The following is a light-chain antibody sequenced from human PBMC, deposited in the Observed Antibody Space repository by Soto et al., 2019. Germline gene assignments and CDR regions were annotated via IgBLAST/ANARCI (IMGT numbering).Light chain of an antibody. CDR2: DAS. V-gene: IGKV1-5*01. Sequence: DIQMTQSPSTLSASVGDRVTITCRASQSISSWLAWYQQKPGKAPKLLIYDASSLESGVPSRFSGSGSGTEFTLTISSLQPDDLATYYCQQYNSYSTFGQGTKV. J-gene: IGKJ1*01. CDR3: QQYNSYST. CDR1: QSISSW.